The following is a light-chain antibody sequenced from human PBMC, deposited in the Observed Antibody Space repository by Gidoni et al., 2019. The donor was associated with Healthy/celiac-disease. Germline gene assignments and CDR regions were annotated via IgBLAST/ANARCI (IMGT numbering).Light chain of an antibody. CDR2: KVS. V-gene: IGKV2-30*01. CDR3: MQGTHWPPT. Sequence: DVVMTQSPLSLPVTLGQPASISCRSSQSLVYSDGNTYLNWFQQRPGQSPRRLIYKVSNRDSGVPDRFSGSGWVEAEDVGVYYCMQGTHWPPTFGPGTKVDIK. J-gene: IGKJ3*01. CDR1: QSLVYSDGNTY.